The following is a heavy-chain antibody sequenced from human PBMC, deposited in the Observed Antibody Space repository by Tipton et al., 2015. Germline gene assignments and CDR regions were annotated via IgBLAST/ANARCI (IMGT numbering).Heavy chain of an antibody. J-gene: IGHJ4*02. V-gene: IGHV3-53*01. CDR2: IYSDGRA. CDR3: ARGGDSSNWYEGGPDY. CDR1: GFNIINIY. D-gene: IGHD6-13*01. Sequence: SLRLSCAASGFNIINIYMSWVRQAPEKGLEWVSLIYSDGRANYADAVKGRFTISRDNSRNTVYLQMNSLRAEDTAVYYCARGGDSSNWYEGGPDYWGQGTLVTVSS.